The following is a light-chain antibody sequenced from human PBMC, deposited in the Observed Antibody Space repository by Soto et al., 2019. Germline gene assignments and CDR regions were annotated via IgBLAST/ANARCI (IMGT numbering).Light chain of an antibody. CDR2: EGS. CDR1: SSDVGSYNL. CDR3: CSYVGSSTAV. Sequence: QSALTQPASVSGSPGQSITISCTGTSSDVGSYNLVSWYQQHPGKAPKLMIYEGSKRPSGVSYRFSGSKSGNTASLTISGLQAEDEADYYCCSYVGSSTAVFGGGTQLTVL. J-gene: IGLJ7*01. V-gene: IGLV2-23*01.